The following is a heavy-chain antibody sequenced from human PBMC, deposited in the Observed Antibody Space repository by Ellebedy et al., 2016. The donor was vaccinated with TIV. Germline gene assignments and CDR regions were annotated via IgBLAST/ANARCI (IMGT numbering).Heavy chain of an antibody. Sequence: ASVKVSCKASGYTFINSYIHWVRQAPGQGLEWLGWINPHNGGTNYALNFRGSVTMTTDMSINTAYMELSTLTFDDTAIYYCAKGLLRELLGFDSWGQGTLVAVSS. D-gene: IGHD1-26*01. V-gene: IGHV1-2*02. CDR2: INPHNGGT. CDR1: GYTFINSY. J-gene: IGHJ4*02. CDR3: AKGLLRELLGFDS.